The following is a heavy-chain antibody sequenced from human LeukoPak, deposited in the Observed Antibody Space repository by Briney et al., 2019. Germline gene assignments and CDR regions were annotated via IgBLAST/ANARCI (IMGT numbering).Heavy chain of an antibody. CDR2: INPSGGST. CDR3: AKDQLYAVVVPVYYYYYGMDV. CDR1: GYTFTSYY. Sequence: ASVKVSCKASGYTFTSYYMHWVRQAPGQGLEWMGIINPSGGSTSYAQKFQGRVTMTRDTSTSTVYMELSSLRSEDTAVYYCAKDQLYAVVVPVYYYYYGMDVWGQGTTVTVSS. D-gene: IGHD2-2*01. V-gene: IGHV1-46*01. J-gene: IGHJ6*02.